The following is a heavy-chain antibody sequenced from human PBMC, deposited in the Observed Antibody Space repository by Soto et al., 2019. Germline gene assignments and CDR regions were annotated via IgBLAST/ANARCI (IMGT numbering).Heavy chain of an antibody. V-gene: IGHV3-23*05. CDR3: TTARHCSSDACPSAE. Sequence: EVRLLESGGGLVQPGGSLRLSCAASGFHFSTTGILWVRQPPGAGLEWVSAIGPNPSNTKYTDSVQGRFVISRDNSRNTVFLQMSALRAEDTALYYCTTARHCSSDACPSAEWGQGTLITVSS. CDR1: GFHFSTTG. D-gene: IGHD6-13*01. J-gene: IGHJ4*02. CDR2: IGPNPSNT.